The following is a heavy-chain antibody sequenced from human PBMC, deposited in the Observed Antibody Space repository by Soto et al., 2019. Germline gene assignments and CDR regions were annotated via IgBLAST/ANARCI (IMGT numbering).Heavy chain of an antibody. D-gene: IGHD2-8*01. V-gene: IGHV1-46*01. Sequence: QVQLVQSGAEVKKPGASVKVSCKASGYTFTSYYMHWVRQAPGQGLEWMGIINPSGGSTSYAQKFQGRVTMTRDTSTSTVYMEPSSLRSEDTAVYYCARGGIVLVVYAMFDYWGQGTLVTVSS. CDR2: INPSGGST. CDR3: ARGGIVLVVYAMFDY. J-gene: IGHJ4*02. CDR1: GYTFTSYY.